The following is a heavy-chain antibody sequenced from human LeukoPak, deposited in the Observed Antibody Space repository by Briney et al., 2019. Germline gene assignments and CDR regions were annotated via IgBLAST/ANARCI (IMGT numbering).Heavy chain of an antibody. D-gene: IGHD3-16*01. V-gene: IGHV3-74*01. CDR3: AGETSGAVPII. J-gene: IGHJ4*02. Sequence: GGSLRLSCAASGFTFSSYWMHWVRQAPGKGLVWVSRINNDGSSTIYADSVKGRFTISRDNAKNTLYLQMNNLRDEDTAVYYCAGETSGAVPIIWGQGTLVTVSS. CDR2: INNDGSST. CDR1: GFTFSSYW.